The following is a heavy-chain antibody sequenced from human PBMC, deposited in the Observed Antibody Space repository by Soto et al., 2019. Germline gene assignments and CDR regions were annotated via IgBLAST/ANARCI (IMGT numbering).Heavy chain of an antibody. CDR1: GYTFTSYA. J-gene: IGHJ4*02. V-gene: IGHV1-3*01. CDR2: INAGNGNT. Sequence: SVKVSCKASGYTFTSYAMHWVRQAPGQRLEWMGWINAGNGNTKYSQKFQGRVTITRDTSASTAYMELSSLRSEDTAVYYCARSIVVVTAADYWGQGTLVTVSS. D-gene: IGHD2-21*02. CDR3: ARSIVVVTAADY.